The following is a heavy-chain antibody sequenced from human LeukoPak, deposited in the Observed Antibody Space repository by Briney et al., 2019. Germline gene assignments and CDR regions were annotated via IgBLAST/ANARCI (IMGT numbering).Heavy chain of an antibody. V-gene: IGHV4-59*01. J-gene: IGHJ6*02. CDR1: RRSLSNYY. CDR3: ARGDLAATDTGYSYFGMDV. CDR2: VYYRGTT. Sequence: SETLSLTSLLSRRSLSNYYWRWVRPPPGRGRDWIGCVYYRGTTNYNPSLKSRVTISVDTSKNHFSLKVTSVTAADTAMYYCARGDLAATDTGYSYFGMDVWGQGTTVTVS. D-gene: IGHD6-13*01.